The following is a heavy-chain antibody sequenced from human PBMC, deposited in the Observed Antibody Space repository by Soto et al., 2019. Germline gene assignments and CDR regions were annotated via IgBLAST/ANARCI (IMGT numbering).Heavy chain of an antibody. CDR3: TTDSYSTIIIVRFEY. J-gene: IGHJ4*01. CDR1: GFTFSNAW. Sequence: EVQLVESGGGLVKPGGSLRLSCAASGFTFSNAWINWVRQAPGKGLEWVGRIKSKTDGGTTDYAEAVKGRFAISKDDSNNMVYLQMNSLKIEDTAVYYCTTDSYSTIIIVRFEYWGHGTLVTVSS. CDR2: IKSKTDGGTT. D-gene: IGHD3-22*01. V-gene: IGHV3-15*07.